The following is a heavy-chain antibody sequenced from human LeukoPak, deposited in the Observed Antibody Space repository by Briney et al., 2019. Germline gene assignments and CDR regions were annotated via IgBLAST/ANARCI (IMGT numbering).Heavy chain of an antibody. CDR1: GGSISSYY. CDR3: ARWGYSSSWTGALIDY. Sequence: PSETLSLTCTVSGGSISSYYWSWIRQPPGKGLEWIGYIYYSGSTNYNPSLKSRVTISVDTSKNQFSLKLSSVTAADTAVYYCARWGYSSSWTGALIDYWGQGTLVTVSS. D-gene: IGHD6-13*01. CDR2: IYYSGST. V-gene: IGHV4-59*08. J-gene: IGHJ4*02.